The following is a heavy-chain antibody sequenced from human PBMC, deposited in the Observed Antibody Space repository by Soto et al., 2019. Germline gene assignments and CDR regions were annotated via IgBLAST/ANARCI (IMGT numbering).Heavy chain of an antibody. CDR2: ISSSGSTI. D-gene: IGHD3-9*01. V-gene: IGHV3-11*01. Sequence: GGSLRLSCAASGFTFSDYYMSWIRQAPGKGLEWVSYISSSGSTIYYADSVKGRFTISRDNAKNSLYLQMNSLRAEDTAVYYCARSGPTSLYYDILTGYSFDFDYWGQGTLVTVSS. CDR1: GFTFSDYY. CDR3: ARSGPTSLYYDILTGYSFDFDY. J-gene: IGHJ4*02.